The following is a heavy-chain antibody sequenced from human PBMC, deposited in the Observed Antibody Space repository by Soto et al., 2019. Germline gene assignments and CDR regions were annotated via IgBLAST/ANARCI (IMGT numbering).Heavy chain of an antibody. CDR2: ISAYNGNT. D-gene: IGHD2-8*02. V-gene: IGHV1-18*01. J-gene: IGHJ5*02. Sequence: ASVKVSCKASGYTFTSYGISWVRQAPGQGLEWMGWISAYNGNTNYAQKLQGRVTMTTDTSTSTAYMELRSLRSDDTAVYYCARVGLYRFSEPPNWFDPWGQGTLVTVSS. CDR3: ARVGLYRFSEPPNWFDP. CDR1: GYTFTSYG.